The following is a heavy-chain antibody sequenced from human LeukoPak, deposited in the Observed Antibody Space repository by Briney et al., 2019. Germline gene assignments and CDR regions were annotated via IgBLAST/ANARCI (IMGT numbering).Heavy chain of an antibody. CDR3: ARVPTRYSSGYYMDV. V-gene: IGHV4-30-2*01. J-gene: IGHJ6*03. D-gene: IGHD6-19*01. CDR1: GGSISSGGYY. Sequence: PSQTLSLTCTVSGGSISSGGYYWSWIRQPPGKGLEWIGYIYHSGSTYYNPSLKSRVTISVDRSKNQFSLKLSPVTAADTAVYYCARVPTRYSSGYYMDVWGKGTTVTVSS. CDR2: IYHSGST.